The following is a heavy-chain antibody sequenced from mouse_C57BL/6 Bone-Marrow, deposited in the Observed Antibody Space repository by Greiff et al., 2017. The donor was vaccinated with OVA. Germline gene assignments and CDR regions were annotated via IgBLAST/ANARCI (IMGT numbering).Heavy chain of an antibody. V-gene: IGHV1-52*01. D-gene: IGHD1-1*01. CDR2: IDPSDSET. CDR1: GYTFTSYW. J-gene: IGHJ3*01. Sequence: VKLKQPGAELVRPGSSVKLSCKASGYTFTSYWMHWVKQRPIQGLEWIGNIDPSDSETHYNQKFKDKATLTVDKSSSTAYMQLSSLTSEDSAVYYCARKDYGSSIFAYWGQETLVTVSA. CDR3: ARKDYGSSIFAY.